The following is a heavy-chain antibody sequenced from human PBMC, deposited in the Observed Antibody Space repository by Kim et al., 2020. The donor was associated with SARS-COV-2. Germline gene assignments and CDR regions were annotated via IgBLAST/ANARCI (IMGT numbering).Heavy chain of an antibody. CDR2: ISYDGSNK. J-gene: IGHJ1*01. Sequence: GGSLRLSCAASGFTFSSYGMHWVRQAPGKGLEWVAVISYDGSNKYYADSVKGRFTISRDNSKNTLYLQMNSLRAEDTAVYYCAKVGPARTSCYGCAEYFQHWGQGTLVTVSS. V-gene: IGHV3-30*18. CDR1: GFTFSSYG. CDR3: AKVGPARTSCYGCAEYFQH. D-gene: IGHD2-2*01.